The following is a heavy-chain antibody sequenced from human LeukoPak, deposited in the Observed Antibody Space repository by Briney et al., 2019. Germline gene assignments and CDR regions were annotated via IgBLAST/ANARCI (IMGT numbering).Heavy chain of an antibody. Sequence: LGGSLRLSCAASGFTFSSYGMHWVRQAPGKGLEWVAVISYDGSNKYYADSVKGRFTISRDNSKNTLYLQMNSLRAEDTAVYYCAKDTYCSSTSCYLAFVYYYYGMDVWGKGTTVTVSS. CDR3: AKDTYCSSTSCYLAFVYYYYGMDV. CDR2: ISYDGSNK. J-gene: IGHJ6*04. CDR1: GFTFSSYG. V-gene: IGHV3-30*18. D-gene: IGHD2-2*01.